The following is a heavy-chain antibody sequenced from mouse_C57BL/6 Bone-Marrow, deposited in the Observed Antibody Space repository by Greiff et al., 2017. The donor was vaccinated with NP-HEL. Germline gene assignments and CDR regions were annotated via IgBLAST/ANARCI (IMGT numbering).Heavy chain of an antibody. CDR3: ARGLGY. J-gene: IGHJ2*01. Sequence: DVHLVESGGDLVKPGGSLKLSCAASGFTFSSYGMSWVRQTPDKRLEWVATISSGGSYTYYPDSVKGRFTISRDNAKNTLYLQMSSLKSEDTAMYYCARGLGYWGQGTTLTVSS. V-gene: IGHV5-6*01. CDR1: GFTFSSYG. CDR2: ISSGGSYT.